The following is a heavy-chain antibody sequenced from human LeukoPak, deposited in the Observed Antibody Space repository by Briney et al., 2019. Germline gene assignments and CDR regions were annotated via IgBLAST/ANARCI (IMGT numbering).Heavy chain of an antibody. Sequence: GGSLRLSCAASGFTFSSYEMNWVRQAPGKGLEWVAFIRYDGSNKYYADSVKGRFTISRDNSKNTLYLQMNSLRAEDTAVYYCARMYYDILTGELYFDYWGQGTLVTVSS. CDR1: GFTFSSYE. CDR2: IRYDGSNK. V-gene: IGHV3-30*02. D-gene: IGHD3-9*01. CDR3: ARMYYDILTGELYFDY. J-gene: IGHJ4*02.